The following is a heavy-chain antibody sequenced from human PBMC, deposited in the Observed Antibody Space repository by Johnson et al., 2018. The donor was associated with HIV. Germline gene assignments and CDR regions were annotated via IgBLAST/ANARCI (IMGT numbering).Heavy chain of an antibody. D-gene: IGHD3-22*01. CDR2: TAHDERIT. CDR1: GFTFANYG. Sequence: VQLVESGGGVVQPGESLRLSCAASGFTFANYGMHWVRQAPGKGLEWVAFTAHDERITHYADSVKGRFTMSRDNSKSTLNLQMNSLRAEDTAIYYCARGAYYYLIWGQGTMVTVSS. V-gene: IGHV3-30*02. CDR3: ARGAYYYLI. J-gene: IGHJ3*01.